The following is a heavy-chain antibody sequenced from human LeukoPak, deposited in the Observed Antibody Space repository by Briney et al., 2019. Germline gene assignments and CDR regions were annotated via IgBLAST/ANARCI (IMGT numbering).Heavy chain of an antibody. CDR2: ISYDGSNK. Sequence: GRSLRLSCAASGFTFSSYGMHWVRQAPGKGLEWVAVISYDGSNKYYADSVKGRFTISRDNSKNTLYLQMNSLRAEDTAVYYCAEEGKWFGELPYWGQGTLVTVSS. D-gene: IGHD3-10*01. CDR1: GFTFSSYG. CDR3: AEEGKWFGELPY. V-gene: IGHV3-30*18. J-gene: IGHJ4*02.